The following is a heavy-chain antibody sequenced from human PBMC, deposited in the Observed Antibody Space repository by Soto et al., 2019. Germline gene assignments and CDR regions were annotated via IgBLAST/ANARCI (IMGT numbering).Heavy chain of an antibody. CDR2: IFHDGTA. Sequence: SETLSLTCAVSGVSLTSGNWWTWVRQSPQRGLEYIGEIFHDGTANYYPSFERRVAMSVDTARNQFSLKLTSVTAADTAVYFCARLVYDTRLNYMYFDFWGPGTLVTVSS. CDR3: ARLVYDTRLNYMYFDF. D-gene: IGHD3-10*01. CDR1: GVSLTSGNW. V-gene: IGHV4-4*02. J-gene: IGHJ4*02.